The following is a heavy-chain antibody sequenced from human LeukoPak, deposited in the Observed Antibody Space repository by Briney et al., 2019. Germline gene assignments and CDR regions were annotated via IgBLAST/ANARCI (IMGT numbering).Heavy chain of an antibody. CDR1: GYSFTSYW. CDR2: IDPSDSYT. D-gene: IGHD1-26*01. J-gene: IGHJ6*02. V-gene: IGHV5-10-1*01. CDR3: ASDSSGSYFTGNYYYYYGMDV. Sequence: GESLKISCKGSGYSFTSYWISWVRQMPGKGLEWMGRIDPSDSYTNYSPSFQGHVTISADKSISTAYLQWSSLKASDTAMYYCASDSSGSYFTGNYYYYYGMDVWGQGTTVTVSS.